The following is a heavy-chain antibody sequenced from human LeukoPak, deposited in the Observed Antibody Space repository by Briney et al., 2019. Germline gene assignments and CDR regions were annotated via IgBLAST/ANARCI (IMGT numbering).Heavy chain of an antibody. CDR3: ARNTGGYYDSSGYYFDY. CDR1: GGSISSYY. Sequence: SETLSLTCTVSGGSISSYYWSWIWQPPGKGLEWIGYIYYSGSTNYNPSLKSRVTISVDTSKNQFSLKLSSVTAADTAVYYCARNTGGYYDSSGYYFDYWGQGTLVTVSS. D-gene: IGHD3-22*01. J-gene: IGHJ4*02. V-gene: IGHV4-59*01. CDR2: IYYSGST.